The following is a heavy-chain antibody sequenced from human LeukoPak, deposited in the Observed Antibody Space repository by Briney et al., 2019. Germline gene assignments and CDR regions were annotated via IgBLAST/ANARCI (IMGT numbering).Heavy chain of an antibody. J-gene: IGHJ5*02. V-gene: IGHV4-39*01. D-gene: IGHD3-10*01. CDR1: SGSISSGDYY. CDR2: INYSGTT. CDR3: ARRRSGKNWFDP. Sequence: PSETLSLTCTVSSGSISSGDYYWGWVRQPQGEGLEWIASINYSGTTFYNPSLKSRVTISVDTSENQFSLKLSSATAADTALYYCARRRSGKNWFDPWGQGTLVTVSS.